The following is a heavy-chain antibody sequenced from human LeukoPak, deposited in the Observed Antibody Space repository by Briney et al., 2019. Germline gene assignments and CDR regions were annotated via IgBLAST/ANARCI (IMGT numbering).Heavy chain of an antibody. CDR1: GFTFSSYA. CDR2: ISGSGGST. Sequence: GGSLRLSCAASGFTFSSYAMSWVRQAPGKGLEWVSAISGSGGSTYYADSVKGRFTISRDNSKNTLYLQMNSLRAEDTAVYYCARILRITIFGVVEYYFGYWGQGTLVTVSS. J-gene: IGHJ4*02. CDR3: ARILRITIFGVVEYYFGY. D-gene: IGHD3-3*01. V-gene: IGHV3-23*01.